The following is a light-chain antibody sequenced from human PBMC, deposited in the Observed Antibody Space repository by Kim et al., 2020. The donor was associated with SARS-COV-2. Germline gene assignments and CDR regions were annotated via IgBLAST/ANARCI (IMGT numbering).Light chain of an antibody. V-gene: IGLV4-69*01. CDR3: QTWGTATVV. CDR2: VNSAGSH. J-gene: IGLJ2*01. Sequence: ASVKFTCTLSSGHSNYAIAWHQQQPEKGTRFLMKVNSAGSHTKGDGIPDRFSGSSSGAERYLIISSLQSEDEADYYCQTWGTATVVFGGGTQLTVL. CDR1: SGHSNYA.